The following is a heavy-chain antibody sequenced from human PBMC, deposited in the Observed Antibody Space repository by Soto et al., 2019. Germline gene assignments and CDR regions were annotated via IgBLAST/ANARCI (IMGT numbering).Heavy chain of an antibody. V-gene: IGHV1-18*01. CDR3: ARGSGYYYDSREEIAY. J-gene: IGHJ4*02. Sequence: QVQLVQSGAEVKKPGASVKVSCKASGYTFTSYGITWVRQAPGQGLEWMGWISAYNGNTNYAQKLQGRVTMTTDTCTSTAYMGLSGLRSDDTAVYYCARGSGYYYDSREEIAYWGQGTLVTVSS. CDR2: ISAYNGNT. D-gene: IGHD3-22*01. CDR1: GYTFTSYG.